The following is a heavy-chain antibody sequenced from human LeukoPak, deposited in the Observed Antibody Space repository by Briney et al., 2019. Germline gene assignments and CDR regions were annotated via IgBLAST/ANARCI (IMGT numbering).Heavy chain of an antibody. Sequence: GGSLRLSCAASGFTFSSYSMNWVRQAPGKGLEWVSSISSSSSYIYYADSVKGRFTISRDNSKNTLYLQMNSLRAEDTAVYYCAKARAATKYYYYYMDVWGKGTTVTISS. CDR1: GFTFSSYS. J-gene: IGHJ6*03. CDR2: ISSSSSYI. CDR3: AKARAATKYYYYYMDV. D-gene: IGHD5-24*01. V-gene: IGHV3-21*01.